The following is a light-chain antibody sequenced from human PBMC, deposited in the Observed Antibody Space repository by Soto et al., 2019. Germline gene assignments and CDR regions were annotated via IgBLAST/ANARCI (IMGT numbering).Light chain of an antibody. CDR2: DAF. Sequence: EIVLTQSPATLSLSPGVRASVPCRASQSVSNYLAWYQEKPGQAPRLLIYDAFNRATGIPARFSGSGSGTDFTLTISSLEPEDFAVYYCHQRSSWPITFGQGTRLEIK. V-gene: IGKV3-11*01. J-gene: IGKJ5*01. CDR1: QSVSNY. CDR3: HQRSSWPIT.